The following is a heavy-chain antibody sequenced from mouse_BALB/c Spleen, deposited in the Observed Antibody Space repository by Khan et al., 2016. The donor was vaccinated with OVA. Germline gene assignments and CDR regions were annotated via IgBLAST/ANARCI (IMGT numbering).Heavy chain of an antibody. CDR1: GFSLTSYG. Sequence: QVQLKQSGPGLAAPSQSLSMTCTASGFSLTSYGVHWVHQRPGKGLEWLGEIWAGSSKNYYSHLMTKQSISKDNSKSQVFLKMNSLPTDDSAMYYCARLEDKWGQGTTLTVSS. V-gene: IGHV2-9*02. CDR2: IWAGSSK. CDR3: ARLEDK. J-gene: IGHJ2*01.